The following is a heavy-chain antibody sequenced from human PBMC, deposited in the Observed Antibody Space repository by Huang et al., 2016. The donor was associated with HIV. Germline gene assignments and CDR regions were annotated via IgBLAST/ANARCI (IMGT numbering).Heavy chain of an antibody. D-gene: IGHD2-2*01. J-gene: IGHJ5*02. Sequence: QLQLQESGPGLVKPSQNLSLTCTVFGGSVSSRNYYWAWIRQTPGKGREWIGSIHHSGTAYYNRSRKSGVSMIVDKSKNKFSLEVTSATAADSAIYYCARQGGDCTSISCYLSWFDPWGQGTLVTVSS. V-gene: IGHV4-39*01. CDR2: IHHSGTA. CDR3: ARQGGDCTSISCYLSWFDP. CDR1: GGSVSSRNYY.